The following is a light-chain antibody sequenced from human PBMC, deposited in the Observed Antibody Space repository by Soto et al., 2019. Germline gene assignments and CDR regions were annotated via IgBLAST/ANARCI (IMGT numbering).Light chain of an antibody. J-gene: IGKJ3*01. Sequence: EIVLTQSPGTLSLSPGERATLSCRASQSVSSSYLAWYQQQPGQAPRLLIYGASSRATGIPDRFSGSGSGTDLPFTISSLEPEAGAVYYCQQYGSSPLFTFGPGTKVDIK. CDR3: QQYGSSPLFT. V-gene: IGKV3-20*01. CDR2: GAS. CDR1: QSVSSSY.